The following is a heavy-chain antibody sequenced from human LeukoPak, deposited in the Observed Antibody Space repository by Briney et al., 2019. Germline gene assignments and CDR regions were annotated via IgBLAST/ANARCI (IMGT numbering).Heavy chain of an antibody. CDR2: IIPIFGTA. J-gene: IGHJ5*02. V-gene: IGHV1-69*06. CDR3: ARGSGRYYYDSRGYYLPLDP. D-gene: IGHD3-22*01. CDR1: GGTFSSYA. Sequence: ASVKVSCKASGGTFSSYAISWVRQAPGQGLEWMGGIIPIFGTANYAQKFQGRVTITADKSTSTAYMELSSLRSEDTAVYYCARGSGRYYYDSRGYYLPLDPWGQGTLVTVSS.